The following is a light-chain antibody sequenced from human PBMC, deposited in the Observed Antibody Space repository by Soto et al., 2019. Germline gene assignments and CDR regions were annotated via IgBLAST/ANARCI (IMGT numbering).Light chain of an antibody. J-gene: IGKJ4*01. CDR3: QQFSSYPLT. CDR2: DAS. CDR1: QSVSSN. V-gene: IGKV3D-11*03. Sequence: ENVLTQSPATLSLSPGERATLSCRASQSVSSNLAWYQQKPGQAPRLLIFDASNRATGIPDRFSGGGSGTDFTLTISRLEPEDFAVYYCQQFSSYPLTFSGGTKVDI.